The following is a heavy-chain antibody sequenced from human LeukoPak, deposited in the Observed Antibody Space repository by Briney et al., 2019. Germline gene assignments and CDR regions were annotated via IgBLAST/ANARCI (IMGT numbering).Heavy chain of an antibody. CDR1: GFTFSSAW. D-gene: IGHD3-10*01. CDR3: TGGLINMGN. V-gene: IGHV3-15*01. Sequence: GGSLRLSCAASGFTFSSAWMSWVRQAPGKGLEWVGRIKSKSDGGTTDYAAPVRGRFTISRDDSKNTLFLQMNSLKTEDTAVYYCTGGLINMGNWGQGTLVTVSS. CDR2: IKSKSDGGTT. J-gene: IGHJ4*02.